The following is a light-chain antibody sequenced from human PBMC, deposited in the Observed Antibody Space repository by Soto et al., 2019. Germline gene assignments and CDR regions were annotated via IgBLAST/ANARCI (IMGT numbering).Light chain of an antibody. CDR3: QQLNSRGT. CDR1: QSISSY. Sequence: QMTQSPSSLSASVGDRVTITCRASQSISSYLNWYQQKPGKAPKLLIYAASSLQTRVPSRFSGSGSGTDFTLTISSLQPEDFATYYCQQLNSRGTFGGGTKVDIK. CDR2: AAS. V-gene: IGKV1-39*01. J-gene: IGKJ4*01.